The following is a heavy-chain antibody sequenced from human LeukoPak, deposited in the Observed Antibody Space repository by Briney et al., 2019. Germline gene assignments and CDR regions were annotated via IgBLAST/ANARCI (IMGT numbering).Heavy chain of an antibody. CDR3: ARGTDTYAKGSFDP. CDR2: IYYSGNT. J-gene: IGHJ5*02. D-gene: IGHD2-2*01. V-gene: IGHV4-31*03. CDR1: GGSISSGGYY. Sequence: SEPLSLTCTVSGGSISSGGYYWSWIRQHPGKGLEWIGDIYYSGNTYYNPSLKSRVTISVDTSKNQFSLKLTSVTAADTAVYYCARGTDTYAKGSFDPWGQGTLVTVSS.